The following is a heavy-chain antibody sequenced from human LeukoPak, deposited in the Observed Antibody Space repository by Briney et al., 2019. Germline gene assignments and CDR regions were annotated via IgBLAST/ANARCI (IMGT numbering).Heavy chain of an antibody. D-gene: IGHD6-6*01. V-gene: IGHV3-30*02. J-gene: IGHJ4*02. CDR3: AKGAVGYSSSYKVDY. CDR1: GFTFSSYG. CDR2: IRYDGSNK. Sequence: GGSLRLSCAASGFTFSSYGMHWVRQAPGKGLEWVAFIRYDGSNKYYADSVKGRSTISRDNSKNTLYLQMNSLRAEDTAVYYCAKGAVGYSSSYKVDYWGQGTMVTVSS.